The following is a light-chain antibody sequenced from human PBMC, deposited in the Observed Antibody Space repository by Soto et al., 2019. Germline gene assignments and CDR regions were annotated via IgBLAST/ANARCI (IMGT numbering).Light chain of an antibody. Sequence: QSALPQPPSASGSPGQSVTISCTGTSSDVGAYNYVSWYQQHPGKAPKLIIYEVSKRPSGVPDRFSGSKSGNTASLTVSGLQAEDEDEYYCASLQGGSKYVFGTGTKLTVL. CDR1: SSDVGAYNY. CDR3: ASLQGGSKYV. V-gene: IGLV2-8*01. J-gene: IGLJ1*01. CDR2: EVS.